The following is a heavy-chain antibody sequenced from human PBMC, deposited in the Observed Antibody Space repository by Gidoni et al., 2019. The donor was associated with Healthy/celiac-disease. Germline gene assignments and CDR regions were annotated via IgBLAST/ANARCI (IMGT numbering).Heavy chain of an antibody. D-gene: IGHD4-17*01. Sequence: QVQLVQSGAEVKKPGSSVKVSCKASGGTFSSYAISWLRQAPGQGLEWMGGIIPIFGTANYAQKFQGRVTITADESTSTAYMELSSLRSEDTAVYYCASRRPTVTTNPTAKVYYYYGMDVWGQGTTVTVSS. J-gene: IGHJ6*02. CDR2: IIPIFGTA. CDR1: GGTFSSYA. V-gene: IGHV1-69*01. CDR3: ASRRPTVTTNPTAKVYYYYGMDV.